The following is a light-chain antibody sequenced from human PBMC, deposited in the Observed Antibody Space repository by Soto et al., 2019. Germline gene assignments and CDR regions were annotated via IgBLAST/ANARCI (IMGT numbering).Light chain of an antibody. CDR3: SSFADSPVV. CDR1: SSDIGTYNY. J-gene: IGLJ2*01. CDR2: EVT. V-gene: IGLV2-8*01. Sequence: QSALTQPPSASGSLGQSVTISCTGTSSDIGTYNYVSWYQHHPGKAPKLIIYEVTKRPSGVPDRFSGSKSGNTASLTVSGLQAEDEADYYCSSFADSPVVFGGGTKVPS.